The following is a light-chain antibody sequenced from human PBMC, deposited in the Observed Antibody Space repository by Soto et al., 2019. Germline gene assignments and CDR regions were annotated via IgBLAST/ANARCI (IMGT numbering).Light chain of an antibody. J-gene: IGKJ1*01. CDR1: QSVSSSY. CDR3: QQDGSSPRT. Sequence: EMVMTQSPATLSVSPGERGTLSCRASQSVSSSYLAWYQQKLGQAPRLLIYGASSRATGIPDRFSGSGSGTDFTLTISRLEPEDFAVYYCQQDGSSPRTFGQGTKVDIK. CDR2: GAS. V-gene: IGKV3-20*01.